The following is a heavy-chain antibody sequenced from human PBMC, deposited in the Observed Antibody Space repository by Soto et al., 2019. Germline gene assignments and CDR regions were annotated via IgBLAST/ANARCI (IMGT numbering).Heavy chain of an antibody. Sequence: QTGGSLRLSCAASGFTFTRFAIHWVRQAPGKGLEWVAFISYDGNKKKSADSVKGRFTISRDNSRNTVYLHMSSLRTEDTAVYSCARLFGGYSDSSASNSFDIWGQGTPVTVSS. J-gene: IGHJ3*02. D-gene: IGHD3-16*01. V-gene: IGHV3-30-3*01. CDR3: ARLFGGYSDSSASNSFDI. CDR1: GFTFTRFA. CDR2: ISYDGNKK.